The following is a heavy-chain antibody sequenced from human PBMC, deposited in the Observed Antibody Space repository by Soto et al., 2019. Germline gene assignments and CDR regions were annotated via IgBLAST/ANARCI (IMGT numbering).Heavy chain of an antibody. V-gene: IGHV3-23*01. Sequence: GGSLRLSCAASGFTFSSYAMSWVRQAPGKGLEWVSAISGSGGSTYYADSVKGRFTISRDNSKNTLYLQMNSLRAEDTAVYYCAKDISLGRIAARPRAFDYWGQGTLVTVSS. CDR2: ISGSGGST. CDR3: AKDISLGRIAARPRAFDY. CDR1: GFTFSSYA. J-gene: IGHJ4*02. D-gene: IGHD6-6*01.